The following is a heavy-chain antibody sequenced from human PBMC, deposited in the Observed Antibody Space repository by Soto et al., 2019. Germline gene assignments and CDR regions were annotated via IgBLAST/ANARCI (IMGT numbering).Heavy chain of an antibody. CDR3: ATGRYYYDSSGYFNFDY. J-gene: IGHJ4*02. CDR1: GYTLTELS. CDR2: FDPEDGET. Sequence: ASVKVSCKVSGYTLTELSMHWVRQAPGKGLEWMGGFDPEDGETIYAQKFQGRVTMTEDTSTDTAYMELSSLRSEDTAVYYCATGRYYYDSSGYFNFDYWGQGTLVTVSS. D-gene: IGHD3-22*01. V-gene: IGHV1-24*01.